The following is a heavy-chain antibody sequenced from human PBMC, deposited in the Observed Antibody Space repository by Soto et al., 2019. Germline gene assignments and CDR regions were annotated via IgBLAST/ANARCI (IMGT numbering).Heavy chain of an antibody. CDR1: GDSVSSNSAA. V-gene: IGHV6-1*01. J-gene: IGHJ4*02. D-gene: IGHD4-17*01. CDR2: TYYRSKWYN. CDR3: ARFAHGSDYGAKEPPTNDY. Sequence: SQTLSLTCAISGDSVSSNSAAWNWIRQSPSRGLEWLVRTYYRSKWYNDYAVSVKSRITINPDTSKNQFSLQLNSVTPEDTAVYYCARFAHGSDYGAKEPPTNDYWGQGTLVTVSS.